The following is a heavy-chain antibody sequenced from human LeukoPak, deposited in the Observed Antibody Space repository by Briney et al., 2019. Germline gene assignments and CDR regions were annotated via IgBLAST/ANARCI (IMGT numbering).Heavy chain of an antibody. Sequence: PGGSLRLSCAASGFTFSSYEMNWVRQAPGKGLEWVSAISGSGGSTYYADSVKGRFTISRDNSKNTLYLQMNSLRAEDTAVYYCAKLHLEWELLDYFDYWGQGTLVTVSS. J-gene: IGHJ4*02. CDR1: GFTFSSYE. CDR3: AKLHLEWELLDYFDY. V-gene: IGHV3-23*01. CDR2: ISGSGGST. D-gene: IGHD1-26*01.